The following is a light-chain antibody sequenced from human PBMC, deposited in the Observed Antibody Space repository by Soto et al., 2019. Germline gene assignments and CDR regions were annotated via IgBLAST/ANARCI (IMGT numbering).Light chain of an antibody. CDR3: QSYDSSLSGGVV. V-gene: IGLV1-40*01. CDR2: GNS. J-gene: IGLJ2*01. CDR1: SSNIGAGYD. Sequence: QSVLTQPPSVSGAPGQRVTISCTGSSSNIGAGYDVHWYQQLPGTAPKLLIYGNSNRPSGVPVRFSGSKSGTSASLAITGLQAEDEADYYCQSYDSSLSGGVVFGGGTKLTVL.